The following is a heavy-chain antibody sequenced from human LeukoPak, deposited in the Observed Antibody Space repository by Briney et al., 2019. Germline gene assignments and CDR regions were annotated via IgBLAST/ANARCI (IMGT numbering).Heavy chain of an antibody. CDR3: ARDLGVGAPEELDAFDI. CDR2: IYHSGST. J-gene: IGHJ3*02. CDR1: GGSISSGGYY. D-gene: IGHD1-26*01. Sequence: PSETLSLTCTVSGGSISSGGYYWSWIRQPPGKGLEWIGYIYHSGSTYYSPSLKSRVTISVDRSKNQFSLKLSSVTAADTAVYYCARDLGVGAPEELDAFDIWGQGTMVTVSS. V-gene: IGHV4-30-2*01.